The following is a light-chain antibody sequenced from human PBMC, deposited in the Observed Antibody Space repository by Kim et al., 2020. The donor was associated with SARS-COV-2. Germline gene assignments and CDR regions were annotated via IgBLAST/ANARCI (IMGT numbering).Light chain of an antibody. V-gene: IGLV3-19*01. CDR1: TLSTYF. CDR3: NSRDSTGNHLAV. CDR2: GKN. Sequence: GQTVRITCQGDTLSTYFPSWYKKKPGQAPVLVIYGKNNRHSGIPDRFSGSTSGNTASLTITGAQAEDEADYYCNSRDSTGNHLAVFGGGTQLTVL. J-gene: IGLJ2*01.